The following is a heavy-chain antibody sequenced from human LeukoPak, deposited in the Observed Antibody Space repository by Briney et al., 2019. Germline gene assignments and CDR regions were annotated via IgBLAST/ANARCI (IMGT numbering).Heavy chain of an antibody. CDR1: GYTFTGYY. CDR2: INANSGGT. Sequence: ASVKVSCKASGYTFTGYYMHWVRQAPGQGLEWVGWINANSGGTNYAQKFQGRVTMTRDTSISTAYMELSRLRSDDTAVYYCAGSLEINWFDPWGQGTLVTVSS. V-gene: IGHV1-2*02. CDR3: AGSLEINWFDP. J-gene: IGHJ5*02. D-gene: IGHD1-1*01.